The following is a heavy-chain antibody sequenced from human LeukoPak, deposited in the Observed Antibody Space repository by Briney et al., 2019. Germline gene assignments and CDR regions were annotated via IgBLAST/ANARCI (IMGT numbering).Heavy chain of an antibody. Sequence: SETLSLTCAVYGGSFSGYYWSWIRQPPGKGLEWIGEINHSGSTNYNPSLKSRVTISVDTSKNQFSLKLSSVTAADTAVYYCARGRGAAADYWGQGTLVTVSS. J-gene: IGHJ4*02. CDR3: ARGRGAAADY. CDR2: INHSGST. CDR1: GGSFSGYY. V-gene: IGHV4-34*01. D-gene: IGHD6-13*01.